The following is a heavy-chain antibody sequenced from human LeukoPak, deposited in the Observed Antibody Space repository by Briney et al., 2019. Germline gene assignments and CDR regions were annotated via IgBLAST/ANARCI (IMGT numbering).Heavy chain of an antibody. CDR2: IYSGGST. V-gene: IGHV3-66*01. Sequence: TGGSLRLSCGASIFTVSINYMSWARQAPGRGLEWVSVIYSGGSTYYADSVKGRFTISRDNSKNTLFLQMNSLRAGDTAVYYCARGTVTRVDYWGQGTLVTVSS. CDR3: ARGTVTRVDY. J-gene: IGHJ4*02. CDR1: IFTVSINY. D-gene: IGHD3-10*01.